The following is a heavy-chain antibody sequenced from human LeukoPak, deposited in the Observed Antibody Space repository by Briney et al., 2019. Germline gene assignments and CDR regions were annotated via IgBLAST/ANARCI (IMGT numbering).Heavy chain of an antibody. CDR3: ARTLVDRVATAIDY. CDR1: GSTFTNHG. Sequence: GASVKVSCKVSGSTFTNHGISWVREAPGQGLEWMGWINPNSGGTKYAQKFQGRVTLSRDTSIGTAYMELSRLRSDDTAVYYCARTLVDRVATAIDYWGQGTLVTVSS. D-gene: IGHD5-12*01. V-gene: IGHV1-2*02. J-gene: IGHJ4*02. CDR2: INPNSGGT.